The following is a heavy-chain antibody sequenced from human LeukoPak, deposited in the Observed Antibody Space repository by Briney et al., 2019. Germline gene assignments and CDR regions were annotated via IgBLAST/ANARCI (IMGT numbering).Heavy chain of an antibody. Sequence: GRSLRLSCAASGFTFSSYAMHWVRQAPGKGLEWVAVISYDGSNKYYADSVKGRFTISRDNSKNTLYLQMNSLRAEDTAVYYCAREGGSVSYSSYFDYWGQGTLVTVSS. CDR1: GFTFSSYA. CDR3: AREGGSVSYSSYFDY. CDR2: ISYDGSNK. V-gene: IGHV3-30-3*01. D-gene: IGHD1-26*01. J-gene: IGHJ4*02.